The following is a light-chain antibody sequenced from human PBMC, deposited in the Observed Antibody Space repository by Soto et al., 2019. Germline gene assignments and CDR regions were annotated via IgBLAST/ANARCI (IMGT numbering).Light chain of an antibody. CDR3: QQYNDWPRT. J-gene: IGKJ1*01. CDR2: GAS. CDR1: QSISSN. Sequence: EIVMTQSPATLSVSPGERATLSCRASQSISSNLAWYQQKPGQTPRLLIYGASTRATGIPARFSGSGSGTEFHPTNNSLQAGEFGGYYCQQYNDWPRTFGQGTKV. V-gene: IGKV3-15*01.